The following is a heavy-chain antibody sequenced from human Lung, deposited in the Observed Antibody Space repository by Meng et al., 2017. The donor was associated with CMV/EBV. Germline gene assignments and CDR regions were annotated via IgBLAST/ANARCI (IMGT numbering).Heavy chain of an antibody. D-gene: IGHD3-3*01. CDR1: GFTFSDYA. V-gene: IGHV3-49*04. J-gene: IGHJ4*02. CDR3: VKEHLPVFGGGLPGDY. Sequence: SCTASGFTFSDYAITWVRQAPGKGLEWVGLIRCSAYGGTTEYAASVRGRFTVSRDDSKNIAYLQMHGLKTEDTALYSCVKEHLPVFGGGLPGDYWGQGTLVTVSS. CDR2: IRCSAYGGTT.